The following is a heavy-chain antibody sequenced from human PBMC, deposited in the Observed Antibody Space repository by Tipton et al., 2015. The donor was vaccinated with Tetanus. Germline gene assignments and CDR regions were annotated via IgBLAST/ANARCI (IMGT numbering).Heavy chain of an antibody. D-gene: IGHD1-26*01. Sequence: SLRLSCAGSGFTFSGFYMSWIRQAPGRGLEWVAYTSGSGNTILYSDSVKGRFTVSRDNADNSVYLQMNGLRGDDTALYFCVRVIYSGSFYFDSWGQGTRVTVSS. CDR2: TSGSGNTI. J-gene: IGHJ4*02. CDR3: VRVIYSGSFYFDS. V-gene: IGHV3-11*04. CDR1: GFTFSGFY.